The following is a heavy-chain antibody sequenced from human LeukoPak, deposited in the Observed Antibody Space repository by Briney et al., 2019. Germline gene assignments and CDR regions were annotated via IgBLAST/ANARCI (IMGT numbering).Heavy chain of an antibody. CDR3: ARDHASIFGVPYYYYGMDV. Sequence: ASVKVSCKASGGTISSYAISWVRQAPGQGLEWMGGIIPIFGTANYAQKFQGRVTITADESTSTAYMELSSLRSEDTAVYYCARDHASIFGVPYYYYGMDVWGQGTTVTVSS. V-gene: IGHV1-69*01. D-gene: IGHD3-3*01. J-gene: IGHJ6*02. CDR2: IIPIFGTA. CDR1: GGTISSYA.